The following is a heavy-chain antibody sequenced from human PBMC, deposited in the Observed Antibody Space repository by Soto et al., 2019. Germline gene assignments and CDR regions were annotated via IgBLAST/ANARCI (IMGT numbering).Heavy chain of an antibody. D-gene: IGHD2-21*02. V-gene: IGHV3-30*18. CDR3: AKGLAYCGGDCYSHFDL. CDR2: ISYDGSNK. CDR1: GFTFSSYG. Sequence: QVQLVESGGGVVQPGRSLRLSCAASGFTFSSYGMHWVRQAPGKGLEWVAVISYDGSNKYYADSVKGRFTISRDNSKNKLYLQMNSLRAEDTAVYYCAKGLAYCGGDCYSHFDLWGRGTLVIFSS. J-gene: IGHJ2*01.